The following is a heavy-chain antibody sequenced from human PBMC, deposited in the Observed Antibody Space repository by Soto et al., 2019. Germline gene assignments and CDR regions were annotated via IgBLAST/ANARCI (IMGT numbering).Heavy chain of an antibody. CDR3: ARAESRRATVTTVRYYYGMDV. V-gene: IGHV4-34*01. Sequence: SETLSLTCAVYGGSFSGYYWSWIRQPPGKGLEWIGEINHSGSTNYNPSLKSRVTISVDTSKNQFSLKLSSVTAADTAVYYCARAESRRATVTTVRYYYGMDVWGQGTTVTVSS. CDR2: INHSGST. J-gene: IGHJ6*02. D-gene: IGHD4-17*01. CDR1: GGSFSGYY.